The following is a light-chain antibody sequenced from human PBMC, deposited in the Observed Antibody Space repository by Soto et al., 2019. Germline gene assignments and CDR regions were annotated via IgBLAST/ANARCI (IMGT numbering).Light chain of an antibody. Sequence: QSALTQPGSVSGSPGQSITISCTGSSSELGGYNYVSWYQQHPGKAPKLIIYDVIDRPSGLSYRFSASKSGSTASLTISGVQPADEADYYCSCSSGGTNPMLFGGGTKLTVL. CDR1: SSELGGYNY. J-gene: IGLJ3*02. CDR2: DVI. V-gene: IGLV2-14*01. CDR3: SCSSGGTNPML.